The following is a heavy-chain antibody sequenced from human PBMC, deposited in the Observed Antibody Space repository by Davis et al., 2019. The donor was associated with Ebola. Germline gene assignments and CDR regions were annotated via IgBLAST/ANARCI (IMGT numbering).Heavy chain of an antibody. D-gene: IGHD3-22*01. CDR1: GYTFTSYY. J-gene: IGHJ3*02. Sequence: ASVKVSCKASGYTFTSYYMHWVRQAPGQGLAWMGIINPSGGSTSYAQKFQGRVTMTRDTSTSTVYMELSSLRSEDTAMYYCARLSNYYYDSSGYPGAFDIWGQGTMVTVSS. CDR3: ARLSNYYYDSSGYPGAFDI. CDR2: INPSGGST. V-gene: IGHV1-46*03.